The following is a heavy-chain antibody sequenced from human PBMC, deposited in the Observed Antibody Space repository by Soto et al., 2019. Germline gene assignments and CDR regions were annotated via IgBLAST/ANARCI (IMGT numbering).Heavy chain of an antibody. V-gene: IGHV3-23*01. CDR2: ISGSGGST. J-gene: IGHJ4*02. Sequence: PGGSPGLSCAASGFTFSSYAMSWVRQAPGKGLEWVSAISGSGGSTYYADSVKGRFTISRDNSKNTLYLQMNSLRAEDTAVYYCAKDRAQWLATSYDYWGQGTLVTLSS. D-gene: IGHD6-19*01. CDR1: GFTFSSYA. CDR3: AKDRAQWLATSYDY.